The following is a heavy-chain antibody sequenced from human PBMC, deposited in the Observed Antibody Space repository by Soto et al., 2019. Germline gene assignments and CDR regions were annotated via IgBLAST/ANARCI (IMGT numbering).Heavy chain of an antibody. Sequence: GGSLRLSCAASGFTFSSYGMHWVRQAPGKGLEWVAVISYDGSNKYYADSVKGRFTISRDNSKNTLYLQMNSLRAEDTAVYYCAKGRFWSGYSPKYFDYWGQGTLVTVSS. CDR3: AKGRFWSGYSPKYFDY. D-gene: IGHD3-3*01. V-gene: IGHV3-30*18. J-gene: IGHJ4*02. CDR2: ISYDGSNK. CDR1: GFTFSSYG.